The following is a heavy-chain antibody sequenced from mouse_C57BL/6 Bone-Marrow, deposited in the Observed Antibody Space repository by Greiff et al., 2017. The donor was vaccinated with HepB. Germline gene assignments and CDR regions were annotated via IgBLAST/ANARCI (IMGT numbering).Heavy chain of an antibody. D-gene: IGHD1-1*01. CDR3: AGGSSPWFAY. CDR1: GFTFSDYG. Sequence: EVKLVESGGGLVKPGGSLKLSCAASGFTFSDYGMHWVRQAPEKGLEWVAYISSGSSTIYYADTVKGRFTISRDNAKNTLFLQMTSLRSEDTAMYYCAGGSSPWFAYWGQGTLVTVSA. V-gene: IGHV5-17*01. J-gene: IGHJ3*01. CDR2: ISSGSSTI.